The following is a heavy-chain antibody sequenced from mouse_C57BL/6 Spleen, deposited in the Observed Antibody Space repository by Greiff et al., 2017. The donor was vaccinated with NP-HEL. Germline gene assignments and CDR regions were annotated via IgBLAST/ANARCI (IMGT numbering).Heavy chain of an antibody. CDR2: IYPRSGNT. Sequence: VQLQESGAELARPGASVKLSCKASGYTFTSYGISWVKQRTGQGLEWIGEIYPRSGNTYYNEKFKGKATLTADKSSSTAYMELRSLTSEDSAVYFCARENLYDGSHYAMDYWGQGTSVTVSS. CDR3: ARENLYDGSHYAMDY. D-gene: IGHD2-3*01. J-gene: IGHJ4*01. V-gene: IGHV1-81*01. CDR1: GYTFTSYG.